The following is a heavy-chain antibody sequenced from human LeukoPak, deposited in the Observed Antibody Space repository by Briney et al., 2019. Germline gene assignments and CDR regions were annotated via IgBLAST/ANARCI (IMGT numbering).Heavy chain of an antibody. Sequence: PGGSLRLSCAASGFTFRNYWMTWVRQAPGKGLEWVANIKEDGSEKYYVDSVKGRFTISRDNGKNSLYLQMNSLRAEDTAVYYCARRPIRGMDVWGKGTTVTVSS. J-gene: IGHJ6*04. CDR3: ARRPIRGMDV. CDR2: IKEDGSEK. V-gene: IGHV3-7*01. CDR1: GFTFRNYW.